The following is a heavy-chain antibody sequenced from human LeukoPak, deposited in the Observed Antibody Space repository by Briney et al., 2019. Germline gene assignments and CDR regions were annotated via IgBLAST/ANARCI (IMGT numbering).Heavy chain of an antibody. CDR2: IYYSGST. CDR1: GGSISSYY. J-gene: IGHJ3*02. D-gene: IGHD5-18*01. Sequence: SETLSLTCTVSGGSISSYYWSWIRQPPGKGLEWIGYIYYSGSTNHNPSLKSRVTISVDTSKNQFSLKLSSVTAADTAVYYCARLITYGYDAFDIWGQGTMVTVSS. CDR3: ARLITYGYDAFDI. V-gene: IGHV4-59*08.